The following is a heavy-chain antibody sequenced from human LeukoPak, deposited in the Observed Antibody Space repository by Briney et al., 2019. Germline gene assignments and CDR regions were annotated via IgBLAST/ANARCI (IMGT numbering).Heavy chain of an antibody. J-gene: IGHJ4*02. CDR1: GYTFTSYA. D-gene: IGHD3-3*01. V-gene: IGHV1-3*01. Sequence: ASEKVSCTASGYTFTSYAMHWVRQAPGQRLEWMGWINAGNGNTKYSQKFQGRVTITRDTSASTAYMELSSLRSEDTAVYYCARAWSGYYLTPFDYWGQGTLVTVSS. CDR3: ARAWSGYYLTPFDY. CDR2: INAGNGNT.